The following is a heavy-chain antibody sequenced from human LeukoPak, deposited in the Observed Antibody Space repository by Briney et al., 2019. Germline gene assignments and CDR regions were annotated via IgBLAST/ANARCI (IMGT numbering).Heavy chain of an antibody. CDR1: GFTFSSNSA. J-gene: IGHJ4*02. CDR2: ISVSGSST. Sequence: PGGSLRLSCAASGFTFSSNSAMTWVRQAPGKGLEWVSAISVSGSSTYYADSVKGRFTISRDNSKNTVHLQMNSLRAEDTAVYYCATLRSGYFEYWGQGTLVTVSS. V-gene: IGHV3-23*01. D-gene: IGHD2-15*01. CDR3: ATLRSGYFEY.